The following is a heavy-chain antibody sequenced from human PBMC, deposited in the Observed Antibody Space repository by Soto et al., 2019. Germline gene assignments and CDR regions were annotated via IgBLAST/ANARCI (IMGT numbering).Heavy chain of an antibody. V-gene: IGHV1-18*01. CDR1: GYTFTSYC. J-gene: IGHJ6*02. D-gene: IGHD1-26*01. CDR2: ISAYNGNT. Sequence: ASVKVSCKASGYTFTSYCISWVRQAPGQGLEWMGWISAYNGNTNYAQKLQGRVTMTTDTSTSTAYMELRSLRSDDTAVYYCARGPPYSGSYYYYYGMDVWGQGTTVTVSS. CDR3: ARGPPYSGSYYYYYGMDV.